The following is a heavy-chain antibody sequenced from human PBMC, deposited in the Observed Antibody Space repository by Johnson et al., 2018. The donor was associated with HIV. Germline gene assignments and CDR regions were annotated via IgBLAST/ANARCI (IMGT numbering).Heavy chain of an antibody. CDR1: GFTFSSYW. Sequence: EVQLVESGGGLVQPGGSLRLSCAASGFTFSSYWMSWVRQAPGKGLEWVANIKQDGSEKYYVDSVKGRFTISRDNSKNTLYLQMNSLRAEDTAVYYCAKGYWHAFDIWGQGTMVTVSS. D-gene: IGHD1-14*01. CDR2: IKQDGSEK. V-gene: IGHV3-7*03. CDR3: AKGYWHAFDI. J-gene: IGHJ3*02.